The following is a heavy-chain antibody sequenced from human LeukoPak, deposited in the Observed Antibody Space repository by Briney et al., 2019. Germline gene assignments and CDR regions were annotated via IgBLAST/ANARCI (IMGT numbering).Heavy chain of an antibody. D-gene: IGHD4-23*01. V-gene: IGHV3-30*04. CDR2: ISYDGSNK. J-gene: IGHJ4*02. CDR3: ARVTKGGHGGIDY. Sequence: QPGGSLRLSCAASGFTFSSYAMHWVRQAPGKGLEWVAVISYDGSNKYYADSVKGRFTISRDNAKNSLYLQMNSLRAEDTAVYYCARVTKGGHGGIDYWGQGTLVTVSS. CDR1: GFTFSSYA.